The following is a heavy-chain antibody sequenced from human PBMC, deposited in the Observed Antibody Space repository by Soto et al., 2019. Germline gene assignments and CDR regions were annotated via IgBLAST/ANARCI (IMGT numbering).Heavy chain of an antibody. CDR1: GFIFSSHW. V-gene: IGHV3-7*01. J-gene: IGHJ4*02. D-gene: IGHD2-15*01. CDR2: INEDGSEK. CDR3: VRTTL. Sequence: EVQLVESGGGLVQPGGSLRLSCAASGFIFSSHWMSWVRQAPGKGPEWVANINEDGSEKYYVDSVKGQVTISRDIAKSSLYRQMKRLRGEGTGVYYCVRTTLWGQGTLVTVSS.